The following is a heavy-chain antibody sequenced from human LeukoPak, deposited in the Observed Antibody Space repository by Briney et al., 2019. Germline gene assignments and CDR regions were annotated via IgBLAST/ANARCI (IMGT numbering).Heavy chain of an antibody. CDR3: ARVSAWSSTSHPTYGMDV. CDR2: ITHDGGT. J-gene: IGHJ6*02. D-gene: IGHD2-2*01. CDR1: GVSFSGYY. V-gene: IGHV4-34*01. Sequence: NPSETLSLTCVVYGVSFSGYYWSWIRQPPGRGLEWIGEITHDGGTSYSPSLKSRVTISSGTSKNQFSLKLSSVTAADTAVYYCARVSAWSSTSHPTYGMDVWGQGTTVTVSS.